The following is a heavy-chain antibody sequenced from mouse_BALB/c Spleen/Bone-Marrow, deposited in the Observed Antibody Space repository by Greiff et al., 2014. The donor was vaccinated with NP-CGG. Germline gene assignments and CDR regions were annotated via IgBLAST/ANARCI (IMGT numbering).Heavy chain of an antibody. CDR2: IYPGDGDT. CDR1: GYAFSVYW. J-gene: IGHJ2*01. V-gene: IGHV1-80*01. Sequence: QVQLQQSGAELVRPGSSVKISCKAPGYAFSVYWMNWVKQRPGQGLEWIGQIYPGDGDTNYNGKFKGRATLTADKSSNTAYMQLSSLTSEDSAVYFCARGGISVDYWGRGTTLTVSS. CDR3: ARGGISVDY.